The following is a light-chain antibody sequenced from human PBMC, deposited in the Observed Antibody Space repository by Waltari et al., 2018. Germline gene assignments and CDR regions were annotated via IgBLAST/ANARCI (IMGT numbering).Light chain of an antibody. V-gene: IGKV1-39*01. CDR3: QQSYSTPRT. J-gene: IGKJ1*01. CDR2: AAS. Sequence: DIQMTQSPPSLSASVGDRVTITCRASQGISSYLSWYQQKPGKAPKLLIYAASSLQSGVPSRFSGSGSGTDFTLTISSLQPEDFATYYCQQSYSTPRTFGQGTRVEIK. CDR1: QGISSY.